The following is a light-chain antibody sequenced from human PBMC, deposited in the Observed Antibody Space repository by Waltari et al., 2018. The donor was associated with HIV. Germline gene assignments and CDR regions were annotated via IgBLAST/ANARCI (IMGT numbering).Light chain of an antibody. CDR3: QSYDSSLRGWV. CDR1: SSNIGAGYD. CDR2: GNR. V-gene: IGLV1-40*01. J-gene: IGLJ3*02. Sequence: QSVLTQPPSVSGAPGQRVTISCTGSSSNIGAGYDVHWSQQLPGTAPNLLIYGNRNRPAGVPDRLSGSKSGTSVALAITGLQAEDEADYYCQSYDSSLRGWVFGGGTKRTVL.